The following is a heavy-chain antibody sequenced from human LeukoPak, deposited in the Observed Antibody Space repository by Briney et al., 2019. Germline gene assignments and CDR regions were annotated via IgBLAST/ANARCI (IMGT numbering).Heavy chain of an antibody. CDR1: GFTFSDAW. CDR2: IKSKTSGATT. D-gene: IGHD6-13*01. Sequence: GGSLRLSCAASGFTFSDAWMTWVRQAPGKGLEWVGRIKSKTSGATTDYAAPVKGRFTFSRDDSKNTLFLQMNSLEMEDTAVYYCTTVLGIAAAQPHHWGQGTLVTVSS. CDR3: TTVLGIAAAQPHH. V-gene: IGHV3-15*01. J-gene: IGHJ5*02.